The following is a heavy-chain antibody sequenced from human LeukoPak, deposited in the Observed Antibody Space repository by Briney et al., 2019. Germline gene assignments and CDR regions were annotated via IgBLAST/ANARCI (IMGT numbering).Heavy chain of an antibody. CDR1: GGSFSGYY. V-gene: IGHV4-34*01. Sequence: SETLSLTCAVYGGSFSGYYWSWIRQPPGKGLEWIGEINHSGSTNYNPSLKSRVTISVDTSENQFSLKLSSVTAADTAVYYCARIYCSSTSCYHARYTVTRYYFDYWGQGTLVTVSS. CDR2: INHSGST. J-gene: IGHJ4*02. D-gene: IGHD2-2*01. CDR3: ARIYCSSTSCYHARYTVTRYYFDY.